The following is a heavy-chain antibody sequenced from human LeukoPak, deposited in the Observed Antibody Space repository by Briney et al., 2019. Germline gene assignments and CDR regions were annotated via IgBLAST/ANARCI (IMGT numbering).Heavy chain of an antibody. D-gene: IGHD2-2*01. Sequence: GGSLRLSCAASGFTFSSYSMNWVRQAPGKGLEWVSSISSSSSYIYYADSVKGRFTISRDDAKNSLYLQMNSLRAEDTAVYYCARDEVVPAAAPQPWGQGTLVTVSS. CDR2: ISSSSSYI. J-gene: IGHJ5*02. CDR1: GFTFSSYS. CDR3: ARDEVVPAAAPQP. V-gene: IGHV3-21*01.